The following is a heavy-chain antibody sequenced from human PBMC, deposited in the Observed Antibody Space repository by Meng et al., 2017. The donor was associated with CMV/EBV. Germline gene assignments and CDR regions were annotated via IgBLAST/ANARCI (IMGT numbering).Heavy chain of an antibody. CDR1: GFTFTSSA. CDR3: AADLRWELPPDY. CDR2: IVVGSGNT. Sequence: SVKVSCKASGFTFTSSAVQWVRQARGQRLEWIGWIVVGSGNTNYEQKFQERVTITRDMSTSTAYMELSSLRSEDTAVYYCAADLRWELPPDYWGQGTLVTVSS. J-gene: IGHJ4*02. D-gene: IGHD1-26*01. V-gene: IGHV1-58*01.